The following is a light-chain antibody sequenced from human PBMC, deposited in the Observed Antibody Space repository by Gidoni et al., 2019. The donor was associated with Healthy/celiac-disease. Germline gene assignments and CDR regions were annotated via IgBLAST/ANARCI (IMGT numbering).Light chain of an antibody. CDR2: DAS. V-gene: IGKV3-11*01. CDR1: QSVSSY. J-gene: IGKJ3*01. Sequence: EIVLTQSPATLSLSPGERATLSCRASQSVSSYLAWYQQKPGQAPRLLIYDASNRATGIPARFSGSGSGTDFTLTISSLEPEDFAVYYCQQRSPQGFTFGPGTKVDIK. CDR3: QQRSPQGFT.